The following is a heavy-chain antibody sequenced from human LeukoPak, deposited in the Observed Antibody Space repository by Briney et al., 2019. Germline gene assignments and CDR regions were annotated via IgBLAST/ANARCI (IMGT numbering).Heavy chain of an antibody. J-gene: IGHJ4*02. V-gene: IGHV3-21*04. CDR2: ISSSSSYI. CDR3: AKSATVGTTRGHFDY. Sequence: VGSLRLSCAASGFTFSSYSRSWGRQAPGERLGWGSSISSSSSYIYYADSVKGRFTISRDNAKNTMYLHMNSLRSEDTAVYYCAKSATVGTTRGHFDYWGQGTLVTVSS. CDR1: GFTFSSYS. D-gene: IGHD1-26*01.